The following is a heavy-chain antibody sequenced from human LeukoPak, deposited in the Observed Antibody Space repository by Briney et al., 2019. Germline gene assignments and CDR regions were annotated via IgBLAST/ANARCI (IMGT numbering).Heavy chain of an antibody. CDR2: ISATGGST. J-gene: IGHJ5*02. CDR3: AKDYYVSGTLGRFDL. D-gene: IGHD3-10*01. Sequence: GGSLRLSCAASGFTFSSYAMSWVRQAPGKGLEWVSCISATGGSTYYADSVKGRFTISRDNSKNTLFLQMNSLRAEDMAVYYCAKDYYVSGTLGRFDLWGQGTLVTVSS. CDR1: GFTFSSYA. V-gene: IGHV3-23*01.